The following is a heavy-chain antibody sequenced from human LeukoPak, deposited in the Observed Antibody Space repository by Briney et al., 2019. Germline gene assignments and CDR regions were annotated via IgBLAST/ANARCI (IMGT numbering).Heavy chain of an antibody. Sequence: SVKVSCKASGGTFSSYAISWVRQAPGQGLEWMGGIIPIFGTANYAQKFQGRVTITTDESTSTAYMELSSLRSEDTAVYYCARAGTAFKKYYYDSSGYREYFQHWGQGTLVTVSS. D-gene: IGHD3-22*01. J-gene: IGHJ1*01. CDR2: IIPIFGTA. V-gene: IGHV1-69*05. CDR3: ARAGTAFKKYYYDSSGYREYFQH. CDR1: GGTFSSYA.